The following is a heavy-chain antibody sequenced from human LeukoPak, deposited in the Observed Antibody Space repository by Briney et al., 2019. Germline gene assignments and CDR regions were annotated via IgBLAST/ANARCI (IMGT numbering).Heavy chain of an antibody. CDR1: GFIFSTYW. D-gene: IGHD3-10*01. CDR2: IKEDGSQK. V-gene: IGHV3-7*01. Sequence: GGPLRLSCAASGFIFSTYWMSWVRQAPGKGLEWVANIKEDGSQKYYVDSVKGRFTISRDNAKNSLYLQMNSLRAEDTAVYYCAKGYYGSGSQYYFDYWGQGTLVTVSS. CDR3: AKGYYGSGSQYYFDY. J-gene: IGHJ4*02.